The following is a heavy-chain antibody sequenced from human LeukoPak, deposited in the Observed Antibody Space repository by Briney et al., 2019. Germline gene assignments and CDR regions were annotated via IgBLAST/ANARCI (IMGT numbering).Heavy chain of an antibody. CDR3: AKTTGWYGYFDS. V-gene: IGHV3-23*01. CDR2: ISGSGTNT. Sequence: GGSLRLSCAASGFTFSSYAMSWVRQAPGKGLEWVSVISGSGTNTYYADSVTGRFTISRDNSKNTLYLQMNSLRAEDTAVYYCAKTTGWYGYFDSWGQGTLVTVS. CDR1: GFTFSSYA. J-gene: IGHJ4*02. D-gene: IGHD6-19*01.